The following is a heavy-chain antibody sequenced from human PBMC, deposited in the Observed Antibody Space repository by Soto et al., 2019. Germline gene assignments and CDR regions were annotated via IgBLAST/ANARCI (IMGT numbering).Heavy chain of an antibody. Sequence: QVQLVQPGAEVKKPGASVKVSCKASGYTFTGYYMHWVRQAPGQGLEWMGWINPNSGGTNYAQKFQGRVTMTRDTSVSTAYMELSRLRSDDTAVYYCARIKNLQYSSSLDYWGQGNLVTVSS. J-gene: IGHJ4*02. CDR2: INPNSGGT. CDR3: ARIKNLQYSSSLDY. V-gene: IGHV1-2*02. D-gene: IGHD6-6*01. CDR1: GYTFTGYY.